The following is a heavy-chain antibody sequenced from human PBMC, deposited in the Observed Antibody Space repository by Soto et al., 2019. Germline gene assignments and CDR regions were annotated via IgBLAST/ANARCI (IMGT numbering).Heavy chain of an antibody. CDR3: AKDETRFGVVIRWFDY. J-gene: IGHJ4*02. CDR1: GFTFSSYA. D-gene: IGHD3-3*01. CDR2: ISGSGGST. Sequence: GSLRLSCAASGFTFSSYAMSWVRQAPGKGLEWVSAISGSGGSTYYADSVKGRFTISRDNSKNTLYLQMNSLRAEDTAVYYCAKDETRFGVVIRWFDYWGQGTLVTVSS. V-gene: IGHV3-23*01.